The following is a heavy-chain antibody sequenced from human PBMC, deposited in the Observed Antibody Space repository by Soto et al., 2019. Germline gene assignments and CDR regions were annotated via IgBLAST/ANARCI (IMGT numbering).Heavy chain of an antibody. CDR2: IYYSGST. V-gene: IGHV4-59*01. J-gene: IGHJ4*02. CDR3: ARGGSRQQLGAN. Sequence: SETLSLTCTVSGGSISSYYWSWIRQPPGKGLEWIGYIYYSGSTNYNPSLKSRVTISVDTSKNQFSLKLSSVTAADTAVYYCARGGSRQQLGANWGQGTLVTVSS. D-gene: IGHD6-13*01. CDR1: GGSISSYY.